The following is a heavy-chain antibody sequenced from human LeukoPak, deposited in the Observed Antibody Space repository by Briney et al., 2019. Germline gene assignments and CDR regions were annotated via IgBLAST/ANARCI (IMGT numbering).Heavy chain of an antibody. V-gene: IGHV4-34*01. CDR3: ARVLMAASFDY. CDR2: INHSGST. Sequence: PSETLSLTCAVYGGSFSGYYWSWIRQPPGKGLEWIGEINHSGSTNYNPSLKGRVTISVDTSKNQFSLKLSSVTAADTAVYYCARVLMAASFDYWGQGPLVTVSS. CDR1: GGSFSGYY. D-gene: IGHD5-24*01. J-gene: IGHJ4*02.